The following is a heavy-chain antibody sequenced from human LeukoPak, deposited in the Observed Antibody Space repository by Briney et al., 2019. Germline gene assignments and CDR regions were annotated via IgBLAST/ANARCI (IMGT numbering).Heavy chain of an antibody. Sequence: PGGSLRLSCAASGFTFSSYEMNWVRQAPGKGLEWASYISSSGSTIYYADSVKGRFTISRDNAKNSLYLQMNSLRAEDTAVYYCARDSRDGYNSRGDYWGQGTLVTVSS. CDR1: GFTFSSYE. V-gene: IGHV3-48*03. D-gene: IGHD5-24*01. CDR2: ISSSGSTI. J-gene: IGHJ4*02. CDR3: ARDSRDGYNSRGDY.